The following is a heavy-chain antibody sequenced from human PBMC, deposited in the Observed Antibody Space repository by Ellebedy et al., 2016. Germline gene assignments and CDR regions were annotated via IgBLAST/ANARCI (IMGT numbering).Heavy chain of an antibody. CDR1: GDSVSSNSAA. CDR3: ARDRYDSLSDAFDI. Sequence: SETLSLXXAISGDSVSSNSAAWNWIRQSPSSGLEWLGRTYYRSKWYNDYAVSVKSRITINPDTSKNQFSLQLNSVTPEDTAVYYCARDRYDSLSDAFDIWGQGTMVTVSS. J-gene: IGHJ3*02. D-gene: IGHD3-3*01. V-gene: IGHV6-1*01. CDR2: TYYRSKWYN.